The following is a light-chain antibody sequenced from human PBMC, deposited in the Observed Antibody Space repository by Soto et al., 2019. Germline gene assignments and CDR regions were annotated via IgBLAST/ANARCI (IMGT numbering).Light chain of an antibody. CDR3: QKYNSAPRT. CDR1: QGIIDY. V-gene: IGKV1-27*01. CDR2: AAS. J-gene: IGKJ1*01. Sequence: DIQMTQSPSSLAASVGDRVTITCRASQGIIDYLDWYQQKPGKAPKLLIYAASTLQSGVPSRFSGSGAGTDFTLTITSLQPEAVATYYCQKYNSAPRTFGQGTKVEIK.